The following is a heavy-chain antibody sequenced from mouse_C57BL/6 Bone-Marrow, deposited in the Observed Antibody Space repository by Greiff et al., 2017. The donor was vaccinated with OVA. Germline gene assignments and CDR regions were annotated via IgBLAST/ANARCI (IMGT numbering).Heavy chain of an antibody. D-gene: IGHD1-1*01. V-gene: IGHV1-18*01. CDR3: ARPRGSSYVSFAY. J-gene: IGHJ3*01. CDR2: INPNNGGT. Sequence: EVQLQQSGPELVKPGASVKIPCKASGYTFTDYNMDWVKQSHGKSLEWIGDINPNNGGTIYNQKFKGKATLTVDKSSSTAYMELRSLTSEDTAVYYCARPRGSSYVSFAYWGQGTLVTVSA. CDR1: GYTFTDYN.